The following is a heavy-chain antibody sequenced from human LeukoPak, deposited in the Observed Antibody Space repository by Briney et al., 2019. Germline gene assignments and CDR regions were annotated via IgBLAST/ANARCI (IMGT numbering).Heavy chain of an antibody. D-gene: IGHD2-2*01. J-gene: IGHJ3*02. CDR3: ARSRCSSTSCQGAFDI. CDR2: ISSSSSTI. Sequence: GGSLRLSCAASGFTFSSYSMNWVRQAPGKGLEWVSYISSSSSTIYYADSVKGRFTISRDNAKNSLYLQMNSLRAEDTAVYYCARSRCSSTSCQGAFDIWGQGTMVTVSS. V-gene: IGHV3-48*01. CDR1: GFTFSSYS.